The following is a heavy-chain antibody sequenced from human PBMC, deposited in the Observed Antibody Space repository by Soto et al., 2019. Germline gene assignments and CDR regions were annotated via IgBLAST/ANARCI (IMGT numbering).Heavy chain of an antibody. CDR1: GFTVSSNY. D-gene: IGHD3-9*01. CDR2: IYSGGST. CDR3: ARGPDVLRYFDWSIYFDY. J-gene: IGHJ4*02. Sequence: PGGSLRLSCAASGFTVSSNYMSWVRQAPGKGLEWVSVIYSGGSTYYADSVKGRFTISRDNSKNTLYLQMNSLRAEDTAVYYCARGPDVLRYFDWSIYFDYWGQGTLVTVSS. V-gene: IGHV3-66*01.